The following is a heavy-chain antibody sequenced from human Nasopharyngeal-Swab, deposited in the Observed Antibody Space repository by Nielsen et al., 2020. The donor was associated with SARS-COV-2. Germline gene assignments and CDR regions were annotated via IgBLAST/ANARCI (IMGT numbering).Heavy chain of an antibody. J-gene: IGHJ4*02. CDR3: TRCGGGCYSGRDY. Sequence: GESLKISCAASGSTFSDSAIHWVRQASGEGPEWVARIRSKGNNYATAYSASVKGRFIIFRDDPTNTAYLQMNSLKTEDTAMYYCTRCGGGCYSGRDYWGQGTLVTVSS. D-gene: IGHD2-15*01. CDR1: GSTFSDSA. CDR2: IRSKGNNYAT. V-gene: IGHV3-73*01.